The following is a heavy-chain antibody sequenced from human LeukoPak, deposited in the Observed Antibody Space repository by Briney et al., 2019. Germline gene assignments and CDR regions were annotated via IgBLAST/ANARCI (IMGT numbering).Heavy chain of an antibody. CDR1: GFTVSSNF. V-gene: IGHV3-53*01. CDR2: IYSGGST. D-gene: IGHD6-19*01. J-gene: IGHJ4*02. CDR3: ARGSGSGWPLDF. Sequence: GGSLTLSCAASGFTVSSNFMSWVRQAPGKGLQWVSIIYSGGSTDYADSVRGRFSVSRDSSKNTLPLQMNSLRADDTAVYYCARGSGSGWPLDFWGQGTVVTVSS.